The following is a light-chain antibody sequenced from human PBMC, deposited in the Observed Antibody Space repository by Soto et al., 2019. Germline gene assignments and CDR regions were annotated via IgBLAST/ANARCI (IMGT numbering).Light chain of an antibody. Sequence: EIVLTQSPATLSLSPGERATLSCGASQSVISSYLAWYQQKPGLAPRLLIYDASIRATGIPDRFSGSGSGTDFTLTISRLEPEDFAVYYCQQYGSSPITFGQGTRLEIK. CDR1: QSVISSY. CDR2: DAS. CDR3: QQYGSSPIT. V-gene: IGKV3D-20*01. J-gene: IGKJ5*01.